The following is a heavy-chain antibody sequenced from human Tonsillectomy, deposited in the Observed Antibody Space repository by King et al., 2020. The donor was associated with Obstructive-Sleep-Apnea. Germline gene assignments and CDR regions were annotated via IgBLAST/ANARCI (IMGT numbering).Heavy chain of an antibody. CDR1: GFTFSHYA. D-gene: IGHD6-19*01. CDR3: AKADRSGWYTGGY. V-gene: IGHV3-23*04. J-gene: IGHJ4*02. CDR2: VSGTAGTA. Sequence: VQLVDSGGGLVQPGGSLRLSCASSGFTFSHYAMSWVRQAPGKGLEWVSSVSGTAGTAYYADSVKGRFTISRDNSKNTLYLQMNILKVEDTAVYYCAKADRSGWYTGGYWGQGTLVTVSS.